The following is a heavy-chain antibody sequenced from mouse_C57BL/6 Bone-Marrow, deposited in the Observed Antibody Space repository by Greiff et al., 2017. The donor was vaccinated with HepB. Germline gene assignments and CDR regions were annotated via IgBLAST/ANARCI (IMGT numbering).Heavy chain of an antibody. CDR2: INSDGGST. J-gene: IGHJ1*03. CDR1: EYEFPSHD. CDR3: ARHADGYYDWYFDV. D-gene: IGHD2-3*01. V-gene: IGHV5-2*01. Sequence: EVQLQESGGGLVQPGESLKLSCESNEYEFPSHDMSWVRKTPEKRLELVAAINSDGGSTYYPDTMERRFIIYRDNTKKTLYLQMSSLRSEDTALYYCARHADGYYDWYFDVWGTGTTVTVSS.